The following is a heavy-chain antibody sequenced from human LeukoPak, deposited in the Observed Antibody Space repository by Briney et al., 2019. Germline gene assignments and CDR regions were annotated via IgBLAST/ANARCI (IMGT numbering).Heavy chain of an antibody. CDR1: GGSFSGYY. V-gene: IGHV4-34*01. J-gene: IGHJ6*03. Sequence: SETLSLTCAVYGGSFSGYYWSWIRQPPGKGPEWIGEINHSGSTNYNPSLKSRVTISVDTSKNQFSLKLSSVTAADTAVYYCARGRFGSSSWYFNYYYYMDVWGKGTTVTVSS. CDR2: INHSGST. CDR3: ARGRFGSSSWYFNYYYYMDV. D-gene: IGHD6-13*01.